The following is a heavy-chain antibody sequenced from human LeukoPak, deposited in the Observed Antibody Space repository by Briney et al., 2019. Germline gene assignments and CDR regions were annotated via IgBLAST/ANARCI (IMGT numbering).Heavy chain of an antibody. CDR3: AELGITMIGGV. CDR2: ISSSDRTI. J-gene: IGHJ6*04. Sequence: GGSLRLSCAASGFTFSSYEMNWVRQAPARGLEWVSYISSSDRTIYYADSVKGRFTISRDNAKNSLYLQMNSLRAEDTAVYYCAELGITMIGGVWGKGTTVTISS. D-gene: IGHD3-10*02. CDR1: GFTFSSYE. V-gene: IGHV3-48*03.